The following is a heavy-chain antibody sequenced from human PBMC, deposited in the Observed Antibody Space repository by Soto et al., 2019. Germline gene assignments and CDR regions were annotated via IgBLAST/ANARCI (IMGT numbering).Heavy chain of an antibody. CDR1: GGSISSYY. D-gene: IGHD3-3*01. CDR3: ARGATYYDFWSGYSWFDP. CDR2: IYYSVST. Sequence: SETLSLTCTVSGGSISSYYWSWIRQPPGKGLEWIGYIYYSVSTNYNPSLKSRVTISVDTSKNQFSLKLSSVTAADTAVYYCARGATYYDFWSGYSWFDPWGQGTLITVSS. V-gene: IGHV4-59*01. J-gene: IGHJ5*02.